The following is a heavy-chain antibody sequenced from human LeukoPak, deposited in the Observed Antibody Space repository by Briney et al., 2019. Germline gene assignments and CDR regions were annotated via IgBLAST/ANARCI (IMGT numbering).Heavy chain of an antibody. V-gene: IGHV3-74*01. CDR2: INSDGSNT. J-gene: IGHJ4*01. D-gene: IGHD3-22*01. CDR1: GFTFRSNW. CDR3: ARTYYHDSSGYYGDYYFDY. Sequence: AGGSLRLSCAASGFTFRSNWMLWDRQAPGKGRVWVSRINSDGSNTSYADSVKGRFTISRDNAENTLYLQMNSLRAKDTAVYYCARTYYHDSSGYYGDYYFDYWGQGTLDTVSS.